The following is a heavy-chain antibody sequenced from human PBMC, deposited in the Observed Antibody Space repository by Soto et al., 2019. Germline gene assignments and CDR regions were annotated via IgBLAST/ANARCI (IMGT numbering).Heavy chain of an antibody. CDR1: GFTVSSDY. Sequence: EVQLVETGGGLIQPGGSLRLSCAASGFTVSSDYMSWVRQAPGKGLEWVSVIYSGGSTYYADSVKGRFTISRDNSKNTVYLHMNSLRAEDTAVYYCARDGYSYGYSAYWGQGTLVTVSS. CDR3: ARDGYSYGYSAY. CDR2: IYSGGST. V-gene: IGHV3-53*02. J-gene: IGHJ4*02. D-gene: IGHD5-18*01.